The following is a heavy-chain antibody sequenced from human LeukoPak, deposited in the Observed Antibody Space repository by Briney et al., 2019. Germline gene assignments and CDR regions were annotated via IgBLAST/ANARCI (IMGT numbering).Heavy chain of an antibody. D-gene: IGHD3-10*01. CDR2: INHSGST. J-gene: IGHJ5*02. CDR1: GGSFSGYY. V-gene: IGHV4-34*01. CDR3: APRAASGRSNWFDP. Sequence: SETLSLTCAVYGGSFSGYYWSWIRQPPGKGLEWIGEINHSGSTNYNPSLKSRVTISVDTSKNQFSLKLSSVTAADTAVYYCAPRAASGRSNWFDPRGQGTLVTVSS.